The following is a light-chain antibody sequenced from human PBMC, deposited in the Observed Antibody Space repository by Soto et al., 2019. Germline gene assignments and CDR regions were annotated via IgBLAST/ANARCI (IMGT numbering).Light chain of an antibody. CDR2: EVS. V-gene: IGLV2-23*02. CDR3: CSYAGSSTYV. J-gene: IGLJ1*01. Sequence: LTQPASVSGSPGQTITISCTGSSSDVGSYDLVSWYQQHPGKAPKLMIYEVSKRPSGVSNRFSGSKSGNTASLTISGLQAEDEADYYCCSYAGSSTYVFGTGTKVTV. CDR1: SSDVGSYDL.